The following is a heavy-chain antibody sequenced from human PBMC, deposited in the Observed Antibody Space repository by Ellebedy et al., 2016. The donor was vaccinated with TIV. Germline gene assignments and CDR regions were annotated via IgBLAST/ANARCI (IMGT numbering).Heavy chain of an antibody. D-gene: IGHD6-19*01. V-gene: IGHV3-15*01. CDR2: IKSKTDGGTT. J-gene: IGHJ4*02. CDR1: GFTFSNAW. CDR3: TTNSGWYRTFDY. Sequence: GGSLRLSCAASGFTFSNAWMSWVRQAPGKGLEWVGRIKSKTDGGTTDYAAPVKGRFTISRDDSKNTLYLQMNSLKTEDTAVYYCTTNSGWYRTFDYWGQGTLVTVSS.